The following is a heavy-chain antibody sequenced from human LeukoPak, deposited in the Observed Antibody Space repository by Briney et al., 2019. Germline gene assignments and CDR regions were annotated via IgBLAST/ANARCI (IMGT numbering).Heavy chain of an antibody. CDR2: IIPIFGTA. J-gene: IGHJ4*02. V-gene: IGHV1-69*05. CDR3: ARDLVGAWNYFDY. CDR1: GGTFSSYA. Sequence: HGASVKVSCKASGGTFSSYAISWVRQAPGQGLEWMGGIIPIFGTANYAQKFQGRVTITTDESTSTAYMELSSLRSEDTAVYYCARDLVGAWNYFDYWGQGTLVTVSS. D-gene: IGHD1-26*01.